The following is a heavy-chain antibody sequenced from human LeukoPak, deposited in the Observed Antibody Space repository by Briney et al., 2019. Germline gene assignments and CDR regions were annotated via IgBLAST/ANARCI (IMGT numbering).Heavy chain of an antibody. D-gene: IGHD2-15*01. CDR1: GFIFSDFC. V-gene: IGHV3-23*01. CDR2: ISHSSDTT. CDR3: AKGRGILSPDY. J-gene: IGHJ4*02. Sequence: GGSLRLSCAASGFIFSDFCMSWVREVPGKGMEWVSGISHSSDTTYYADSVKGRFTISRDNSKNTLYLQMNFLRAEDTAVYYCAKGRGILSPDYWGQGTLVTVSS.